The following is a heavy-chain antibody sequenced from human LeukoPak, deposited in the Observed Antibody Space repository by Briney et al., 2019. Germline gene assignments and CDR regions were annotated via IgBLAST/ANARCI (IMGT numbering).Heavy chain of an antibody. V-gene: IGHV4-59*01. D-gene: IGHD1-14*01. Sequence: KPSETLSLTCTVSGGSISSYYWSWIRQAPGKGLEWIGNIHYSGSTNYNPSLMSRVTISVDTSKNQFSLRLSSVTAADTAVYYCARTEGQTRAEFDYWGQGTLVSVSS. CDR2: IHYSGST. CDR3: ARTEGQTRAEFDY. CDR1: GGSISSYY. J-gene: IGHJ4*02.